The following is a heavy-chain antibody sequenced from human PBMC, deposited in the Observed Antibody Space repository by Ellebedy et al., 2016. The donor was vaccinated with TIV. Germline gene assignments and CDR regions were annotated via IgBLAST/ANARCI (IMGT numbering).Heavy chain of an antibody. J-gene: IGHJ3*02. V-gene: IGHV4-31*03. Sequence: SETLSLTXTVSGGSISTDGYFWSWIRQHPGKGLEWIGYIYYTGSTYFNPSLKSRLSISVDTSKNHLSLKLSSVTAADTAVYYCARNVRDGYNDAFDIWGQGTMVTVSS. CDR2: IYYTGST. CDR3: ARNVRDGYNDAFDI. CDR1: GGSISTDGYF. D-gene: IGHD5-24*01.